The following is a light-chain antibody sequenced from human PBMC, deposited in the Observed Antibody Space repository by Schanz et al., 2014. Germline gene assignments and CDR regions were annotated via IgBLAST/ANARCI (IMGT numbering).Light chain of an antibody. Sequence: QSVLTQPASVSGSPGQSITISCTGTSSDVGGYDYVSWYQQHPGKAPKLMIYDVNNRPSGVSHRFSGSKSGTTATLTISGLQAEDEADYYCSSYTSSTTPFVFGTGTMLTVL. CDR3: SSYTSSTTPFV. CDR1: SSDVGGYDY. J-gene: IGLJ1*01. CDR2: DVN. V-gene: IGLV2-14*03.